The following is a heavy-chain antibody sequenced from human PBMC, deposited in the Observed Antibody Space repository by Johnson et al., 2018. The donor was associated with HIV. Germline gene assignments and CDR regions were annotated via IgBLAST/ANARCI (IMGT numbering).Heavy chain of an antibody. CDR2: IKQDGGEQ. Sequence: VQLVESGGGLVQPGGSLRLSCAASGFTFSSYWMSWVRQAPGKGLEWVANIKQDGGEQYYVDSVKGRFTISRDNANNLLYLEMNSLRADDTAVYYCARDTAEVIFFHVSFALWGQGTMVAVSS. CDR1: GFTFSSYW. D-gene: IGHD3/OR15-3a*01. V-gene: IGHV3-7*01. J-gene: IGHJ3*01. CDR3: ARDTAEVIFFHVSFAL.